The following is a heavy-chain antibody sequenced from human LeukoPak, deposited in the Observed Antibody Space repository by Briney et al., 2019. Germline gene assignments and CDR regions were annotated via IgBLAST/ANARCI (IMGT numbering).Heavy chain of an antibody. CDR2: ISGSGGST. V-gene: IGHV3-23*01. Sequence: GGSLRLSCAASGFSFRNYAISWVRQAPGKGLEWVSSISGSGGSTYSADSMKGRFTISRENSNNTLYLQMNSLRADDTAMYYCAKDSEATITPLSAFDIWGQGTMVTVSS. CDR3: AKDSEATITPLSAFDI. CDR1: GFSFRNYA. J-gene: IGHJ3*02. D-gene: IGHD4-23*01.